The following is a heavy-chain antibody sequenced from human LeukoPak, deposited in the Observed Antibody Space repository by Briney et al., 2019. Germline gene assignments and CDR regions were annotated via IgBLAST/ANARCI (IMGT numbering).Heavy chain of an antibody. CDR3: ARGRDGYNEGDY. V-gene: IGHV3-30*04. CDR1: GFTFSSYA. J-gene: IGHJ4*02. Sequence: GGSLRLSCAASGFTFSSYAMHWVRQAPGKGLEWVAVISYDGSNKYYADSVKGRFTISRDNSKNTLYLQMNSLRAEDTAVYYCARGRDGYNEGDYWGQGTLVTVSS. CDR2: ISYDGSNK. D-gene: IGHD5-24*01.